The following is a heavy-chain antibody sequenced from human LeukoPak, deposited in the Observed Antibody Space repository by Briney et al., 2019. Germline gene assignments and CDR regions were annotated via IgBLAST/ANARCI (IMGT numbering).Heavy chain of an antibody. CDR1: GGSISSGSYY. V-gene: IGHV4-61*02. D-gene: IGHD1-26*01. CDR2: IYTSGST. CDR3: ARGVGATYEYYFDY. Sequence: KSSETLSLTCTVSGGSISSGSYYWSWIRQPAGKGLEWIGRIYTSGSTNYNPSLKSRVTISVDTSKNQFSLKLSSVTAADTAVYYCARGVGATYEYYFDYWGQGTLVTVSS. J-gene: IGHJ4*02.